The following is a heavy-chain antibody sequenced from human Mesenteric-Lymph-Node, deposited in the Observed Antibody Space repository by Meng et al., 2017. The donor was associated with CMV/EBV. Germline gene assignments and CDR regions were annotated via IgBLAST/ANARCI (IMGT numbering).Heavy chain of an antibody. Sequence: ETLSLTCTVSGTSISRTTYYWGWIRQPPGKGLEWIGSMYPSGSTFYNPSLKSRLTISIDTSKNQFSLKVSSVTAADTAVYYCARDDYQLNDYGLDVWGQGTTVTVSS. CDR1: GTSISRTTYY. J-gene: IGHJ6*02. D-gene: IGHD4-11*01. V-gene: IGHV4-39*07. CDR3: ARDDYQLNDYGLDV. CDR2: MYPSGST.